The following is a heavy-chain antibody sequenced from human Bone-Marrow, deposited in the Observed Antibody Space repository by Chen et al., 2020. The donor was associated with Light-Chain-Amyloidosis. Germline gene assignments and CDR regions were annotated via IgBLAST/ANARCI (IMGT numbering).Heavy chain of an antibody. CDR1: GSSVNSGDYY. D-gene: IGHD6-19*01. V-gene: IGHV4-61*08. Sequence: QVQLQESGPGLVKPSETLSLTCSVSGSSVNSGDYYWHWIRQTPGKGLEWIGYVYDIGSTPNYSPSLKSRVTMSLDTSRNQISMKLTSVTAADSALYYCVVTVAGWGGTSFHFDHWGQGKLVTVSS. CDR2: VYDIGST. CDR3: VVTVAGWGGTSFHFDH. J-gene: IGHJ4*02.